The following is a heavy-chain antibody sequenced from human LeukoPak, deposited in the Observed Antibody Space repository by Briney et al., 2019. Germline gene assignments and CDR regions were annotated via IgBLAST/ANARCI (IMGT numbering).Heavy chain of an antibody. V-gene: IGHV1-2*02. CDR1: GYTFTGYY. J-gene: IGHJ4*02. CDR3: AREILMGYDYLYY. D-gene: IGHD5-12*01. Sequence: GASVKVSCKASGYTFTGYYMHWVRQAPGQGLEWMGWINPNSGGTNYAQKFQGRVTMTRDTSISTAYMELSRLRSDDTAVYYCAREILMGYDYLYYWGQGTLVTVSS. CDR2: INPNSGGT.